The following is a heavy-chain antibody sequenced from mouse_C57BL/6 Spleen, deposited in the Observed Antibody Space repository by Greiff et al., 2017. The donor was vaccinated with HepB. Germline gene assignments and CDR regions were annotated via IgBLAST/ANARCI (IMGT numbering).Heavy chain of an antibody. Sequence: VQVVESGPELVKPGASVKISCKASGYAFSSSWMNWVKQRPGKGLEWIGRIYPGDGDTNYNGKFKGKATLTADKSSSTAYMQLSSLTSEDSAVYFCALDGGYAMDYWGQGTSVTVSS. V-gene: IGHV1-82*01. CDR2: IYPGDGDT. CDR1: GYAFSSSW. CDR3: ALDGGYAMDY. D-gene: IGHD1-1*02. J-gene: IGHJ4*01.